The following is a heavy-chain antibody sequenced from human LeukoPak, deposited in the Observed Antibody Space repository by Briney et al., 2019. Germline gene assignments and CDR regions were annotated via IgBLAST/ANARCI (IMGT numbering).Heavy chain of an antibody. CDR3: ARDRGDGYNFWDDY. V-gene: IGHV3-30-3*01. Sequence: GGSLRLSCAASGFTFSNYAMHWVRQAPGKGLEWVAVISYDGSNKYYADSVKGRFTISRDNSKNTLYLQMNSLRAEDTAVYYCARDRGDGYNFWDDYWGQGTLVTVSS. D-gene: IGHD3-3*01. CDR2: ISYDGSNK. J-gene: IGHJ4*02. CDR1: GFTFSNYA.